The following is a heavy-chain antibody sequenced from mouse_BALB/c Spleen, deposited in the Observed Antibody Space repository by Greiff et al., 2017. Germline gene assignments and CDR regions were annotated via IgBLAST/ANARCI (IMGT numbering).Heavy chain of an antibody. V-gene: IGHV1-9*01. CDR1: GYTFSSYC. D-gene: IGHD2-14*01. CDR2: ILPGNGGT. J-gene: IGHJ2*01. CDR3: ARYYRSDLDY. Sequence: QVQLQQSGAELMKPGASVKISCKATGYTFSSYCIEWVKQRPGHGLEWIGEILPGNGGTNYNEKFKGKATFTADTSSSTAYMQLSSLTSEDSAVYYCARYYRSDLDYWGQGTTLTVSS.